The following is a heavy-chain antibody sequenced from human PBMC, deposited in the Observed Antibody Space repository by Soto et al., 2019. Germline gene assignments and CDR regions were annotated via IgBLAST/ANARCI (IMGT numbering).Heavy chain of an antibody. V-gene: IGHV4-59*01. CDR3: ASRLAEATTTGDGFDI. CDR2: IYYSGST. Sequence: QVQLQESGPGLVKPSETLSLTCTVSNGSIVNYYWSWIRQPPGKGLEWIGFIYYSGSTNYNPSLKSRVTISVVMSKYQRRLRLSSVTAADTAVYYCASRLAEATTTGDGFDIWGQGTMVTVSS. D-gene: IGHD1-26*01. J-gene: IGHJ3*02. CDR1: NGSIVNYY.